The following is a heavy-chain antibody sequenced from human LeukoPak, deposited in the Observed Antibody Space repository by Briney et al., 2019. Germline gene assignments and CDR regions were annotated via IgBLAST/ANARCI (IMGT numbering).Heavy chain of an antibody. V-gene: IGHV3-48*04. J-gene: IGHJ3*01. CDR2: INSNSKTI. D-gene: IGHD2-15*01. CDR1: GISSYN. Sequence: GSSLRLSCGGSGISSYNMSWFRQSPGKGLDWLSYINSNSKTIYYADSVKGRFTISRDNAKNSLYLQMNSLQVEDTGIYYCATDDFYGSLPVWGQGTLVTVSS. CDR3: ATDDFYGSLPV.